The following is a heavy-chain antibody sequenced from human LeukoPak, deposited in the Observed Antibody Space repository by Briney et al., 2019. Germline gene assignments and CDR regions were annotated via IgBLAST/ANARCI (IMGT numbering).Heavy chain of an antibody. J-gene: IGHJ4*02. CDR1: GFTVSNNY. CDR2: IYSGGDT. D-gene: IGHD6-19*01. V-gene: IGHV3-53*01. CDR3: AKWRIAVAGAEDY. Sequence: GGSLRLSCAVSGFTVSNNYMSWVRQAPGKGLECVSLIYSGGDTYYADSVKGRFTISRDNSKNTLYLQMNSLRAEDTAVYYCAKWRIAVAGAEDYWGQGTLVTVSS.